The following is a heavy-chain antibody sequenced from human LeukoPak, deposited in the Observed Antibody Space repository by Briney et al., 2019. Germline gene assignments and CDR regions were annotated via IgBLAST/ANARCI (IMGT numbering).Heavy chain of an antibody. V-gene: IGHV3-48*01. Sequence: GGSLRLSCAASGFTFSSYSMNWVRQAPGKGLEWVSYISSSSSTIYYADSVKGRFTISRDNAKNSLYLQMNSLRAEDTAVYYCARVPRNFWSGNYGMDVWGQGTTVTVSS. CDR2: ISSSSSTI. J-gene: IGHJ6*02. CDR1: GFTFSSYS. CDR3: ARVPRNFWSGNYGMDV. D-gene: IGHD3-3*01.